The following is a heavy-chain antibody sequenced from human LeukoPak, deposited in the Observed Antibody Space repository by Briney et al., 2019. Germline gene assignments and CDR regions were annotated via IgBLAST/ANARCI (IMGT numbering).Heavy chain of an antibody. Sequence: SETLSLTCAVYGGSFSGYYWSWIRQPPGKGLEWIGEINHSGSTNYNPSLKSRVTISVDTSKNQFSLKLSSVTAADTAVYYCARVGRSPRRSNSGSYFDYWGQGTLVTVSS. CDR1: GGSFSGYY. CDR3: ARVGRSPRRSNSGSYFDY. V-gene: IGHV4-34*01. D-gene: IGHD1-26*01. CDR2: INHSGST. J-gene: IGHJ4*02.